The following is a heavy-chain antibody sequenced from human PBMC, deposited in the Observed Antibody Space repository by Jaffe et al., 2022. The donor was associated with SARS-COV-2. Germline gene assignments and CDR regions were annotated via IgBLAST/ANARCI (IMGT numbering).Heavy chain of an antibody. D-gene: IGHD3-16*02. CDR1: GYTFTTYD. J-gene: IGHJ4*02. CDR3: AILYFDYDWGSYRVE. CDR2: MNPNSGDT. Sequence: QVQLVQSGAEVKKPGASVEVSCRTSGYTFTTYDIHWVRQATGQGLEWMGWMNPNSGDTSYAQKFQGRVAMTMSSSIRTAHMELSSLRSEDTAVYYCAILYFDYDWGSYRVEWGQGTLVTVSS. V-gene: IGHV1-8*01.